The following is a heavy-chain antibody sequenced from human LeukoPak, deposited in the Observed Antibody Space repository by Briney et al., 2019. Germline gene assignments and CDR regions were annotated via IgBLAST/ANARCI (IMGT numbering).Heavy chain of an antibody. Sequence: SETLSLTCTVSGVSISSYYWSWIRQPPGKGLEWIGYIYYSGSTNYNPSLKSRVTISVDTSKNQFSLKLSSVTAADTAVYYCARELQDVFDIWGQGTMVTVSS. J-gene: IGHJ3*02. CDR3: ARELQDVFDI. CDR2: IYYSGST. V-gene: IGHV4-59*01. D-gene: IGHD4-11*01. CDR1: GVSISSYY.